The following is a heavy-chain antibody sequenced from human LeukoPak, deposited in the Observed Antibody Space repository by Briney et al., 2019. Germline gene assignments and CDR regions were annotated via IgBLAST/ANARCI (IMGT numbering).Heavy chain of an antibody. D-gene: IGHD3-22*01. V-gene: IGHV3-23*01. CDR2: ISGSGGNT. J-gene: IGHJ4*02. Sequence: GGSLRLSCAASGFTFSSYAMSWVRQAPGKGLEWVSGISGSGGNTYYADSVKGRFTISRDNSKNTLYLQMNSLRAEDTAVYYCAKSAYYYDSSGYYSIDYWGQGTLVTVSS. CDR3: AKSAYYYDSSGYYSIDY. CDR1: GFTFSSYA.